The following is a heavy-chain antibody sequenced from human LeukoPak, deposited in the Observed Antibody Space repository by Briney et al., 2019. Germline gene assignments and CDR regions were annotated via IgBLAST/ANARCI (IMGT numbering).Heavy chain of an antibody. CDR2: ISTGSSYI. D-gene: IGHD3-16*02. CDR3: ARDVISGWNYFYY. V-gene: IGHV3-21*01. CDR1: GFTFSYYA. Sequence: GGSLRLSCAASGFTFSYYAMTWVRQAPGKGPEWVSSISTGSSYIYYADSLKGRFTISRDNAKNSLYLQMNGLRAEDTAVYYCARDVISGWNYFYYWGQGALVTVSS. J-gene: IGHJ4*02.